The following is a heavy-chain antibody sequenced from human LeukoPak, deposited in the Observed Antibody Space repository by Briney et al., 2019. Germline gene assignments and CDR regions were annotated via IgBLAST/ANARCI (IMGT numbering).Heavy chain of an antibody. D-gene: IGHD3-10*01. CDR1: GFTFSSYA. J-gene: IGHJ6*03. V-gene: IGHV3-30*04. CDR2: ISYDGSNK. Sequence: PGRSLRLSCAASGFTFSSYAMHWVRQAPGKGLEWVAVISYDGSNKYYADSVKGRFTISRDNSKNTLYLQMNSLRAGDTAVYYCARARELLDDYYYYMDVWGKGTTVTVSS. CDR3: ARARELLDDYYYYMDV.